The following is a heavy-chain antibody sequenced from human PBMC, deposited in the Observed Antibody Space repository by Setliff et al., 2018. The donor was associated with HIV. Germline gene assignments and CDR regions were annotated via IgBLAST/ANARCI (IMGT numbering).Heavy chain of an antibody. CDR3: ARDHFPPHVPPLDP. CDR1: GGTFSNFA. Sequence: ASVKVSCKASGGTFSNFAINWVRQAPGQGLEWMGGLPPVVRIPHYAQKFQGSVTITADDSASTAYMHLSSLRSEDTAVYYCARDHFPPHVPPLDPWGQGTLVTVSS. V-gene: IGHV1-69*10. CDR2: LPPVVRIP. J-gene: IGHJ5*02.